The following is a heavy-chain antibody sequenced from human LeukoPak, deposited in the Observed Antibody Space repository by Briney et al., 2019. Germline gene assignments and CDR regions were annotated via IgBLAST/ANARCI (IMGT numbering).Heavy chain of an antibody. J-gene: IGHJ6*02. CDR2: IKSETDGGTT. D-gene: IGHD3-10*01. CDR3: SRVINLVREGVLYFYYGMDV. Sequence: GGSLRLSCAASGFTFTYAWMSWVRQAPGKGLEWVGRIKSETDGGTTAYGSPVKGRFTISRDDSKNIAYLQMHSLKSEDTAVYYCSRVINLVREGVLYFYYGMDVWGQGTTVIVSS. V-gene: IGHV3-15*01. CDR1: GFTFTYAW.